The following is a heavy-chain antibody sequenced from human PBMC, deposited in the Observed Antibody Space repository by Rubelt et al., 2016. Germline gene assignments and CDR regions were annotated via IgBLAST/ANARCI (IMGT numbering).Heavy chain of an antibody. CDR2: INHSGSN. D-gene: IGHD7-27*01. Sequence: QVQLQESSPGLVKPSGTLSLTCAVSGDSINSAYWWSWVRQSPGKGLEWIGEINHSGSNNYNPSLKRRVTISVDKSKNLFSLRLGSVTAADTAIYYCSRGGSFSWGSWGQGTLVTVSS. CDR3: SRGGSFSWGS. V-gene: IGHV4-4*02. J-gene: IGHJ5*02. CDR1: GDSINSAYW.